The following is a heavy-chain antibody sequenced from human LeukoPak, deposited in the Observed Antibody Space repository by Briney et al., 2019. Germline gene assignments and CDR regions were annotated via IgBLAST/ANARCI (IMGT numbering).Heavy chain of an antibody. V-gene: IGHV1-18*01. CDR1: GYTFTSYG. Sequence: GASVKVSCKASGYTFTSYGISWVRQAPGQGLEWMGWISAYNGNTNYAQKLQGRVTMTTDTSTSTAYMELRSLRSDDTAVYYCARGDTAMVTEFWYFDLWGRGTLVTVSS. D-gene: IGHD5-18*01. CDR3: ARGDTAMVTEFWYFDL. CDR2: ISAYNGNT. J-gene: IGHJ2*01.